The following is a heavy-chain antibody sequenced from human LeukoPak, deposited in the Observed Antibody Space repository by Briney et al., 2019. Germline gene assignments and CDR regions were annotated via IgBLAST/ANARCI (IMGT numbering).Heavy chain of an antibody. J-gene: IGHJ6*02. CDR1: GGSISSYY. CDR3: ARDGLGYCSGGSCYSEPYGMDV. Sequence: PSETLSLTCTVSGGSISSYYWSWIRQPPGEGLEWIGYIYYSGSTNYNPSLKSRVTISVDTSKNQFSLKLSSVTAADTAVYYCARDGLGYCSGGSCYSEPYGMDVWGQGTTVTVSS. D-gene: IGHD2-15*01. CDR2: IYYSGST. V-gene: IGHV4-59*01.